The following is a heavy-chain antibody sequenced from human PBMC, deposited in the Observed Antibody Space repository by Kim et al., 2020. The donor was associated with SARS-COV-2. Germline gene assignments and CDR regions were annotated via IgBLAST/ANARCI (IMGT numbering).Heavy chain of an antibody. CDR3: ARRGDTMVRGYFDP. J-gene: IGHJ5*02. Sequence: NPSLKSRVTISVDTSKNQFSLKLSSVTAADTAVYYCARRGDTMVRGYFDPWGQGTLVTVSS. V-gene: IGHV4-59*08. D-gene: IGHD3-10*01.